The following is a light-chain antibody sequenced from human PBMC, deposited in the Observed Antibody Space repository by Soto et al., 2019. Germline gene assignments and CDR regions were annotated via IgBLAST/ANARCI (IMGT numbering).Light chain of an antibody. CDR1: KSFRSSY. CDR3: QQYNTSPIT. J-gene: IGKJ5*01. V-gene: IGKV3-20*01. CDR2: GAS. Sequence: VLTQDPCTLTFTQRESATLSWRGSKSFRSSYLAWYQQKPGQAPRLLIFGASTRATGIPDRFSGSESGTDFTLTISRLEPEDFAMYYCQQYNTSPITFGHGTRLEI.